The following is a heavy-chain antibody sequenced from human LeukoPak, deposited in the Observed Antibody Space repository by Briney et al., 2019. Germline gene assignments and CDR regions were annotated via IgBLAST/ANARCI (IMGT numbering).Heavy chain of an antibody. D-gene: IGHD2-2*01. Sequence: ASVKVSCKASGYSFTGYYIHWVRQAPGQGLEWMGWINPNSGGTNYAQKFQGRVTMTRDTSISTAYMELSRLRPDDTAVYYCARGDMVVLPAGTPHSWFDPWGQGTLVTVSS. V-gene: IGHV1-2*02. J-gene: IGHJ5*02. CDR1: GYSFTGYY. CDR2: INPNSGGT. CDR3: ARGDMVVLPAGTPHSWFDP.